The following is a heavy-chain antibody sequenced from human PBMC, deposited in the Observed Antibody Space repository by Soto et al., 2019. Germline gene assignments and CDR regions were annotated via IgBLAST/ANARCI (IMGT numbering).Heavy chain of an antibody. V-gene: IGHV1-58*01. J-gene: IGHJ4*02. CDR1: GFTFTSSA. CDR3: ARPEIPSRSSDYYYPFDS. CDR2: IVVGSGNT. Sequence: SVKVSCKASGFTFTSSAVQWVRQARGQRLEWIGWIVVGSGNTNYAQKFQERVTITRDMSTSTAYLQWRGLKASDTAMYYCARPEIPSRSSDYYYPFDSWGQGTLVTVSS. D-gene: IGHD3-22*01.